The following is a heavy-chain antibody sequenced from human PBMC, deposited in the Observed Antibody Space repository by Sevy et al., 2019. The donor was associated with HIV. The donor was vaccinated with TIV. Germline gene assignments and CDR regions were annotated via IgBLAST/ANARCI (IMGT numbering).Heavy chain of an antibody. CDR3: AREDIRVAGIGYYFHS. CDR1: GFSISGYG. D-gene: IGHD6-19*01. V-gene: IGHV3-33*01. J-gene: IGHJ4*02. CDR2: IWYDGTNR. Sequence: GGSLRLSCAASGFSISGYGMHWVRQAPGKGLEWVAVIWYDGTNREYADSVKGRFTISRDNSKNTLYLQLNSLRVEDTAVYYCAREDIRVAGIGYYFHSWGQGTLVTVSS.